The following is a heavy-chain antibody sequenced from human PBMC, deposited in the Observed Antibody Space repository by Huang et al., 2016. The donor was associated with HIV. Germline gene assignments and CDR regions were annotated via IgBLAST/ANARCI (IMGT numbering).Heavy chain of an antibody. CDR3: ATVDYYDTSGPQRGYFDN. CDR1: GGSFRNFA. CDR2: IIPTLGTA. D-gene: IGHD3-22*01. J-gene: IGHJ4*02. V-gene: IGHV1-69*01. Sequence: QVQLVQSGAEVKKPGSSVKVSCKASGGSFRNFAIGWVRQAPGQGLEWMGVIIPTLGTANYAQKVQGRVTIIADESTSTAYMELSSLRSEDTAVYYCATVDYYDTSGPQRGYFDNWGQGTLVTVSS.